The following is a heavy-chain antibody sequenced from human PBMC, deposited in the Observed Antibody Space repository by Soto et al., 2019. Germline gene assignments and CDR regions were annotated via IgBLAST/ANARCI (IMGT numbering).Heavy chain of an antibody. D-gene: IGHD5-12*01. V-gene: IGHV3-23*01. CDR1: GFTFSTYT. CDR2: ITGGGDNS. Sequence: EVRLLESGGALVQPGGSLRLSCEASGFTFSTYTMSWVRQAPGRGLEWVSAITGGGDNSYYADPVKGRFTISRDNSKNTLYRQMCSLRAEDTDEYYCAKNSAATIRVGFDYWGQGTRVTVSA. J-gene: IGHJ4*02. CDR3: AKNSAATIRVGFDY.